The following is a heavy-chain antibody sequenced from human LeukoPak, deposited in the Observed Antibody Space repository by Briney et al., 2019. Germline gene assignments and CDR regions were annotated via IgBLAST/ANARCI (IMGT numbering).Heavy chain of an antibody. Sequence: GGSLRLSCAASGFTFNIYAMNWVRQASGKGLEWGSTISGSGSSTYYADSVKGRFTISRDNSKNTLYLQMNSLRAEDTAVYFCAKDQHGYDKPIDYWGQGTLVTVSS. CDR2: ISGSGSST. J-gene: IGHJ4*02. D-gene: IGHD5-12*01. V-gene: IGHV3-23*01. CDR1: GFTFNIYA. CDR3: AKDQHGYDKPIDY.